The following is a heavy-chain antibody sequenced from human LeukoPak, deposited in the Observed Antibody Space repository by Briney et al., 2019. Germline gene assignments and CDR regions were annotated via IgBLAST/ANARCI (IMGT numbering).Heavy chain of an antibody. J-gene: IGHJ4*02. CDR2: IYYSGST. V-gene: IGHV4-39*07. CDR3: ARRAGAYSHPYDY. D-gene: IGHD4/OR15-4a*01. Sequence: NPSETLSLTCTVSGGSISRSGYYWGWIRQTPGKGLEWIGSIYYSGSTYYKSSLKSRVTISLDTSKNQFSLKLSSVTAADTAVYYCARRAGAYSHPYDYWGQGTLVTVSS. CDR1: GGSISRSGYY.